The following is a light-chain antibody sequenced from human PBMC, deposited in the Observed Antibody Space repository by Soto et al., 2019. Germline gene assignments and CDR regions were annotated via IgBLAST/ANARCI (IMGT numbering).Light chain of an antibody. Sequence: QSAVTQPASVSGSPGQSITISCTEASSDDGGYNYVSWYQQYPGKAPKLLIFDVNHRPSGVSSRFFGSKSGNTASLTISGLQADDEAEYYCSSYTGTNVLFGGGTKLTVL. CDR2: DVN. CDR1: SSDDGGYNY. J-gene: IGLJ2*01. CDR3: SSYTGTNVL. V-gene: IGLV2-14*03.